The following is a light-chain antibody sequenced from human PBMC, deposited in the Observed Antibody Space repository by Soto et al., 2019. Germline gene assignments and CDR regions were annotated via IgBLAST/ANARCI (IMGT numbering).Light chain of an antibody. Sequence: EIVLTQSPGTLSLSPGERATLSCRASQSVSSSYLAWYQQKPGQAPRLLIYGASSRATGIPDRFSGRGSGTDFTLTISRLEPEDFAVYYCQQYGSSPPNTFGQGTKVDIK. J-gene: IGKJ2*01. V-gene: IGKV3-20*01. CDR3: QQYGSSPPNT. CDR2: GAS. CDR1: QSVSSSY.